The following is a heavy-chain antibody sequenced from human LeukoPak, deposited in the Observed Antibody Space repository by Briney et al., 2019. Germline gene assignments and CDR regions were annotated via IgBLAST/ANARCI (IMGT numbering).Heavy chain of an antibody. D-gene: IGHD7-27*01. CDR2: ISYSGST. Sequence: PSETLSPTCTVSGVSIRSHYWIWIQQPPGKGLEWIGHISYSGSTNYNPSLKSRVTISVDTSKNQFSLRLSSVTAADTAVYYCARDGEGDEGWDYWGQGTLVTVSS. CDR3: ARDGEGDEGWDY. CDR1: GVSIRSHY. J-gene: IGHJ4*02. V-gene: IGHV4-59*11.